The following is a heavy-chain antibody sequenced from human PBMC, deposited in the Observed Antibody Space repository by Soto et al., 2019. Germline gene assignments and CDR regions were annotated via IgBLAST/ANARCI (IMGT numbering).Heavy chain of an antibody. CDR1: GGTFSRYA. J-gene: IGHJ6*02. V-gene: IGHV1-69*01. Sequence: QVQLVQSGAEVKKPGSSAKVSCEASGGTFSRYAISWVRQAPGQGLEWMGGIIPIFGTANYAQKFQGRVTITADESTSTAYMELSSLRSEDTAVYYCTRASVLRSRFVPFGDMDVWGQGTTVTVSS. CDR2: IIPIFGTA. D-gene: IGHD3-9*01. CDR3: TRASVLRSRFVPFGDMDV.